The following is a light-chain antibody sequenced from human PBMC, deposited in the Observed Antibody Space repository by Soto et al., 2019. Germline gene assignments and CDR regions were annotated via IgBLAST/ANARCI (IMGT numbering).Light chain of an antibody. Sequence: DIQMTQSPSTLSASVGDGVTITCRASQNISVWFAWYQQRPGKAPKILMYDASSLETGVPSRFSGSGSGTEFTLTIRSLQPDDSATYYCQQYDSSSPTFGQGTKLEIK. CDR2: DAS. J-gene: IGKJ2*01. CDR1: QNISVW. V-gene: IGKV1-5*01. CDR3: QQYDSSSPT.